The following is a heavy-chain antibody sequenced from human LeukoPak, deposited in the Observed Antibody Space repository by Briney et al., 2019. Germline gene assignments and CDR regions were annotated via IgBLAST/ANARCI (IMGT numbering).Heavy chain of an antibody. V-gene: IGHV3-23*01. CDR3: AKDVRQQLPVL. Sequence: GGTLRLSCAASGFTFSSYGMNWVRQAPGKGLEWVSGISGDAGRTYYADSVKGRFTIYRDNSKNTLYLQMNSLRAEDTAVYYCAKDVRQQLPVLWGQGTLVTVSS. J-gene: IGHJ4*02. D-gene: IGHD6-13*01. CDR1: GFTFSSYG. CDR2: ISGDAGRT.